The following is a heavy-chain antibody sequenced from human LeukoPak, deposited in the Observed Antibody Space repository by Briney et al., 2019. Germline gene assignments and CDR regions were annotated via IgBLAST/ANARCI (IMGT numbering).Heavy chain of an antibody. CDR2: INPNSGGT. CDR1: GYTFTGYY. J-gene: IGHJ3*02. D-gene: IGHD1-26*01. CDR3: ARGREYSGNYGAFDI. Sequence: ASVKVSCKASGYTFTGYYMHWVRQAPGQGLEWMGWINPNSGGTNYAQKFQGRVTMTRDTSISTAYMELSRLRSDDTAVYYCARGREYSGNYGAFDIWGQGTMVTVSS. V-gene: IGHV1-2*02.